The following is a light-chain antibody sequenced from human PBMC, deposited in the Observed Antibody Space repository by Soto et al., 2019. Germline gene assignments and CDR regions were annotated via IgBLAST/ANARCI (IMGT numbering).Light chain of an antibody. Sequence: EIVMTQSPGTLSVSPGERATLSCRASQSISNNLAWYQQKAGQAPRLLIYGASTRATGIPARFSGSRSGPEFTLTINSLQSEDFAIYYCQRYNNWPLTFGGGTKVDIK. CDR1: QSISNN. V-gene: IGKV3-15*01. CDR3: QRYNNWPLT. J-gene: IGKJ4*01. CDR2: GAS.